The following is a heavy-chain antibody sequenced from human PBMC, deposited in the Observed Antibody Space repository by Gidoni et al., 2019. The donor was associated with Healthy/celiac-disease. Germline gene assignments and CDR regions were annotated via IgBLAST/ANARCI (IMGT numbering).Heavy chain of an antibody. CDR3: ARGKATAKYYYGMDV. CDR1: GGSISRGGYY. Sequence: QVQLQESGPGLVKPSQTLSLTYTVSGGSISRGGYYWSWIRQHPGKGLEWIGYIYYSGSTYYNPSLKSRVTISVDTSKNQFSLKLSSVTAADTAVYYCARGKATAKYYYGMDVWGQGTTVTVSS. V-gene: IGHV4-31*03. D-gene: IGHD2-21*02. J-gene: IGHJ6*02. CDR2: IYYSGST.